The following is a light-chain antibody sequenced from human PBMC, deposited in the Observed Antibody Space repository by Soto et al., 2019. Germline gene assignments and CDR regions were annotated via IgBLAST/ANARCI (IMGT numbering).Light chain of an antibody. CDR1: QGISKK. Sequence: DIVMTQSPVSLPVSLGEPASISCRASQGISKKVAWYQHKPGQAPRLLISAVSTGATGVPARFSGSGSGTEFTLTINSLQSEDCATYYCQQYHTWPVTFGGGTKVDIK. V-gene: IGKV3-15*01. J-gene: IGKJ4*01. CDR2: AVS. CDR3: QQYHTWPVT.